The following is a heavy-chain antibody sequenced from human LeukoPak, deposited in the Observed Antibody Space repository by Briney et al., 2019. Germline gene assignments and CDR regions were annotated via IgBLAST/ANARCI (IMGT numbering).Heavy chain of an antibody. Sequence: PSETLSLTCAAYGGSFSGYYWSWIRQPPGKGLEWIGEINHSGSTNYNPSLKSRVTISVDTSKNQFSLKLSSVTAADTAVYYCARGRSRITMVRGVIPQATPFDYWGQGTLVTVSS. CDR3: ARGRSRITMVRGVIPQATPFDY. J-gene: IGHJ4*02. CDR2: INHSGST. V-gene: IGHV4-34*01. D-gene: IGHD3-10*01. CDR1: GGSFSGYY.